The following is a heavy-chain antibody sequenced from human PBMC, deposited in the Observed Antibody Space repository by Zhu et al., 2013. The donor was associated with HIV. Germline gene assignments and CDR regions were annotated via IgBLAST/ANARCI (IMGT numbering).Heavy chain of an antibody. V-gene: IGHV3-73*02. CDR3: TRLADTAMVTLKGYYYYYMDV. D-gene: IGHD5-18*01. Sequence: EVQLVESGGGLVQPGGSLKLSCAASGFTFSGSAMHWVRQASGKGLEWVGRIRSKANSYATAYAASVKGRFTISRDDSKNTAYLQMNSLKTEDTAVYYCTRLADTAMVTLKGYYYYYMDVWGKGTTVTVSS. J-gene: IGHJ6*03. CDR1: GFTFSGSA. CDR2: IRSKANSYAT.